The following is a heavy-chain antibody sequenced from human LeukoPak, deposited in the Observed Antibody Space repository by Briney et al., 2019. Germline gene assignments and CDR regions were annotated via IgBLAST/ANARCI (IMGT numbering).Heavy chain of an antibody. CDR2: LSGSGSNT. Sequence: PGGSLRLSCAASGFTFSSYGMSWVRQAPGKGLEWASGLSGSGSNTYYADSVKGRFTISRDNSKNTLYLQMNGLRAEDTAIYYCARAVYTGGYGGFYFDYWGQGTLVTVPS. D-gene: IGHD1-26*01. CDR3: ARAVYTGGYGGFYFDY. V-gene: IGHV3-23*01. J-gene: IGHJ4*02. CDR1: GFTFSSYG.